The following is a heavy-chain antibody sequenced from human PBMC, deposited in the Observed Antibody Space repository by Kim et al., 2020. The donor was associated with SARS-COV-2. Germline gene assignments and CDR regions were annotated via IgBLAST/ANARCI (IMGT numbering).Heavy chain of an antibody. CDR1: GYSISSGYY. Sequence: SETLSLTCTVSGYSISSGYYWGWIRQPPGKGLEWMGRIYHSGSTYYNPSLKSRVTISVDTSKNQFSLKLSAVTAADTAVYYCARVVAAAGTRVFDYWGQGTLVTVSS. D-gene: IGHD6-13*01. CDR3: ARVVAAAGTRVFDY. V-gene: IGHV4-38-2*02. J-gene: IGHJ4*02. CDR2: IYHSGST.